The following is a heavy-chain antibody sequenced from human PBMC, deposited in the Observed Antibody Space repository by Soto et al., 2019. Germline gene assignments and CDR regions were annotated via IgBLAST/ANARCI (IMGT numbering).Heavy chain of an antibody. Sequence: EVQLVESGGGLVQPGGSLRLSCAAAGFTFSSYEMNWVRQAPGKGLEWISYIGSSGSTIYYADSVQGRFTISRDNAKNSVFLQMNSLRAEDTAVYYCARGEVIRIFDYWGQGTLVTVSA. CDR2: IGSSGSTI. D-gene: IGHD2-21*01. CDR3: ARGEVIRIFDY. CDR1: GFTFSSYE. V-gene: IGHV3-48*03. J-gene: IGHJ4*02.